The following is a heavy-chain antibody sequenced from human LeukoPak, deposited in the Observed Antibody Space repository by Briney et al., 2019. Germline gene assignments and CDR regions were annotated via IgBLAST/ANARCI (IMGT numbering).Heavy chain of an antibody. CDR3: TTDWVDYGDYAGEGGPFDY. CDR1: GFTFSSYA. D-gene: IGHD4-17*01. CDR2: ISGRGNT. V-gene: IGHV3-23*01. J-gene: IGHJ4*02. Sequence: PGGSLRLSCAASGFTFSSYAMSWVRQAPGKGLEWVSAISGRGNTYYADSVKGRFTISRDNSKNTLYLQMNSLKTEDTAVYYCTTDWVDYGDYAGEGGPFDYWGQGTLVTVSS.